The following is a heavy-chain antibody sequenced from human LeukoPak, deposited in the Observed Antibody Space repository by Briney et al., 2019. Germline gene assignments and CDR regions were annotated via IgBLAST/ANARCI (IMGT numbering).Heavy chain of an antibody. CDR1: GFTFSSYA. CDR3: ANGWSPDY. D-gene: IGHD2-15*01. CDR2: ISGSGGST. V-gene: IGHV3-23*01. J-gene: IGHJ4*02. Sequence: SGGFLRLSCAASGFTFSSYAMSWVRQAPGKGLKWVSGISGSGGSTYYADSVKGRFTIFRDNSKNTLYLQMNSLRAEDTAVYHCANGWSPDYWGRGTLVTVSS.